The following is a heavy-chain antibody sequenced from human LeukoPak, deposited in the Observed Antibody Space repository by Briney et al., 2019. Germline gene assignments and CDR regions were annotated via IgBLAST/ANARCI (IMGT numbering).Heavy chain of an antibody. Sequence: GESLRLPCASSGFTFSSHSMNWVPHAPAKGLDWVSSISSSSSYIYYADSVKGRFTISRDNAKNSLYLQMNSLRAEDTAVYYCARDITGYSSGGLGYWGQGTLVTVSS. CDR3: ARDITGYSSGGLGY. V-gene: IGHV3-21*01. D-gene: IGHD6-19*01. CDR2: ISSSSSYI. J-gene: IGHJ4*02. CDR1: GFTFSSHS.